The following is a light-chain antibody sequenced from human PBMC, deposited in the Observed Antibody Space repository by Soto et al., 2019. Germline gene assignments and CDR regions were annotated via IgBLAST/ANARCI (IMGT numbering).Light chain of an antibody. V-gene: IGKV3-11*01. CDR3: QQRKRPPYP. Sequence: EIVLTQSPATLSLSPGERATLSCRASQSVSSYFAWYQKKPGQAPRLLIYDASNRATDIPARFSGSGSGTDFTLTISSLEPEDFAVYYCQQRKRPPYPFGQGTKLEIK. J-gene: IGKJ2*01. CDR2: DAS. CDR1: QSVSSY.